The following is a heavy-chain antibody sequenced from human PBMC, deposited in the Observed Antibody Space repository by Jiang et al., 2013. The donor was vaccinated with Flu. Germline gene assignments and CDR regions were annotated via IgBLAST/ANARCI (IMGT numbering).Heavy chain of an antibody. J-gene: IGHJ6*04. V-gene: IGHV3-33*01. CDR1: GFTFSTYG. Sequence: GRSLRLSCAASGFTFSTYGMHWVRQAPGKGLEWVAVIWYDGGDKYYADSVKGRFTISRDNSKNTLFLQMNSLRAEDTAVYYCARGLHTSGYYGVDVWGKGTTVTVSS. CDR3: ARGLHTSGYYGVDV. CDR2: IWYDGGDK. D-gene: IGHD3-22*01.